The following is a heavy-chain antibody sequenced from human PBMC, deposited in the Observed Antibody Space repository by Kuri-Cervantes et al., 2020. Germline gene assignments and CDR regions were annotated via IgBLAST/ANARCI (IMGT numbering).Heavy chain of an antibody. CDR2: ISAYNGNT. J-gene: IGHJ3*02. CDR3: ATRAPYIVVVPAAANAFDI. D-gene: IGHD2-2*01. V-gene: IGHV1-18*01. Sequence: ASVKVSCKASGYTFTSYGISWVRQAPGQGLEWMGWISAYNGNTNYAQKLQGRVTMTTDTSTSTAYMELRSLRSDDTAVYYCATRAPYIVVVPAAANAFDIWGQGTMVTVSS. CDR1: GYTFTSYG.